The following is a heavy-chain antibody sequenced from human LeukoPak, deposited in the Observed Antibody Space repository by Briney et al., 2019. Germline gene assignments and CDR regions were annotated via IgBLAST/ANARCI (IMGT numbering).Heavy chain of an antibody. V-gene: IGHV5-51*01. D-gene: IGHD6-13*01. CDR1: GYNFDTYW. J-gene: IGHJ1*01. CDR2: IYPGDSDT. Sequence: GESLKISCKGSGYNFDTYWIAWARQMPGKGLECMGLIYPGDSDTRYSPSFQGQVTISADKSISTAYLQWSSLKASDTAMYYCARHGTYSSSWWQTEYFQHWGQGTLVTVSS. CDR3: ARHGTYSSSWWQTEYFQH.